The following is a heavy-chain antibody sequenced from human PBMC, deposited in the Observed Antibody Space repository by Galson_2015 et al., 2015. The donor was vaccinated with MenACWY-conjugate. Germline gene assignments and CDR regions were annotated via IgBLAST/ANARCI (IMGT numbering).Heavy chain of an antibody. CDR1: GGTFSGYG. CDR2: IIPIFGAV. V-gene: IGHV1-69*13. Sequence: SVKVSCKASGGTFSGYGISWVRQAPGQGLEWMGAIIPIFGAVNYAQRFQGRVTMTADESTTTAYMELSSLRSEDTAVYYCARDGHSSTWNQYNWFDPWGQGTLVTVSS. D-gene: IGHD6-13*01. J-gene: IGHJ5*02. CDR3: ARDGHSSTWNQYNWFDP.